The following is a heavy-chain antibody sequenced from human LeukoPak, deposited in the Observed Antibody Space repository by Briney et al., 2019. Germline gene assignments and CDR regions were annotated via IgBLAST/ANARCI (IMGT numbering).Heavy chain of an antibody. Sequence: PSETLSLTCTVSGGSISSYYWSWIRQPPGKGLEWIGYIYYSGSTYYNPSLKSRVTISVDTSKNQFSLKLSSVTAADTAVYYCARDLFGTGGASDYWGQGTLVTVSS. J-gene: IGHJ4*02. D-gene: IGHD1-26*01. CDR3: ARDLFGTGGASDY. V-gene: IGHV4-59*12. CDR2: IYYSGST. CDR1: GGSISSYY.